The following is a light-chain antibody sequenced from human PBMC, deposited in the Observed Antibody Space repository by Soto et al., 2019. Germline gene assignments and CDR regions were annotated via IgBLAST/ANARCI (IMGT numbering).Light chain of an antibody. CDR3: QQYDSLPYT. J-gene: IGKJ2*01. Sequence: DIQMTQSPSSLSASEGDRVTISCQASQDITNFLNWYQQKPGKAPKLLIYDASILATGIPPRFSGSGSGTDFNFTIISLHPDDIATYCCQQYDSLPYTFGQGTKLEIK. CDR2: DAS. V-gene: IGKV1-33*01. CDR1: QDITNF.